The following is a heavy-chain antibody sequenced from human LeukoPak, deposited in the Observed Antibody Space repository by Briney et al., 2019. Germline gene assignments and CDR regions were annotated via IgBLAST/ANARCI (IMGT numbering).Heavy chain of an antibody. CDR2: INHSGST. CDR1: GGSFSGYY. D-gene: IGHD4-17*01. J-gene: IGHJ4*02. V-gene: IGHV4-34*01. CDR3: AREGVGVTTVTIMYYFDY. Sequence: SETLSLTCAVYGGSFSGYYWSWIRQPPGKGLEWMGEINHSGSTNYNPSLKSRVTISVDTSKNQFSLKLSSVTAADTAVYYCAREGVGVTTVTIMYYFDYWGQGTLVTVSS.